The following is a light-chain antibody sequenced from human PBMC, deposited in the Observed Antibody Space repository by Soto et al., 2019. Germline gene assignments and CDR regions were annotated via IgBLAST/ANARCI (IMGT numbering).Light chain of an antibody. J-gene: IGKJ1*01. CDR2: GAS. CDR3: QQYGNSPPT. Sequence: EIVLTQSPGTLSLSPGERATLSCRASQSVISTYLAWYQQKPGQAPRLLVYGASTRATGIPDRFSGSGSGTDFTLTITRLEPEDFAVYFCQQYGNSPPTFGQGTKVDIK. CDR1: QSVISTY. V-gene: IGKV3-20*01.